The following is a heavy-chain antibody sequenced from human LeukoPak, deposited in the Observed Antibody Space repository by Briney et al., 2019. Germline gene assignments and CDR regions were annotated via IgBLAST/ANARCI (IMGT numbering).Heavy chain of an antibody. D-gene: IGHD2-2*01. Sequence: GRSLRLSCIASGFTFDEYAMHWVRQAPGKGLEWVSDISWNSGTIDYADSVKGRFTISRDNAKNSLYLQMNSLRAEDTGLYYCAKAGRGSTTCYDNCWGQGTLVIVSS. J-gene: IGHJ4*02. CDR2: ISWNSGTI. CDR3: AKAGRGSTTCYDNC. CDR1: GFTFDEYA. V-gene: IGHV3-9*01.